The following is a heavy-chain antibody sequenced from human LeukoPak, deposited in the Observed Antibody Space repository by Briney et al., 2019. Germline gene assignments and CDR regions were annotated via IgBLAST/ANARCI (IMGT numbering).Heavy chain of an antibody. CDR2: ISFSSDTI. V-gene: IGHV3-48*01. D-gene: IGHD3-22*01. CDR1: GFTFSSYS. Sequence: GGSLRLSCAASGFTFSSYSINWVRRAPGKGLEWVSYISFSSDTIYYADSVKGRFTISRDNAKNSLYLQMNSLRAEDTAVYYCARDRTYYDTSGYGLWGQGTLVTVSS. CDR3: ARDRTYYDTSGYGL. J-gene: IGHJ4*02.